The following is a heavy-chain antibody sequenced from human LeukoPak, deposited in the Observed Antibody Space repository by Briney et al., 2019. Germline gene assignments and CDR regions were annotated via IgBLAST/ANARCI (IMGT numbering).Heavy chain of an antibody. V-gene: IGHV3-7*01. J-gene: IGHJ4*02. D-gene: IGHD6-6*01. CDR2: IKQDGSEK. CDR3: ARDPGRKYSSPY. CDR1: GFTFGSYW. Sequence: GGSLRLSCAASGFTFGSYWMSWVRQAPGKGLEWVANIKQDGSEKYYVDSVKGRFTISRDNAKNSLYLQMNSLRAEDTAVYYCARDPGRKYSSPYWGQGTLVTVSS.